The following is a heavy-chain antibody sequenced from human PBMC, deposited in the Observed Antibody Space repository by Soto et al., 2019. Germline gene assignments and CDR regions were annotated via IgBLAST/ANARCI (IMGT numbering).Heavy chain of an antibody. CDR3: AREVIVVVTAPAFDI. CDR2: ISSSSSYI. D-gene: IGHD2-21*02. J-gene: IGHJ3*02. V-gene: IGHV3-21*01. CDR1: GFTFSSYN. Sequence: SLRLSCAASGFTFSSYNMNWVRQAPGKGLEWVSSISSSSSYIYYADSVKGRFTISRDNAKNTLYLQMNSLRAEDTAVYYCAREVIVVVTAPAFDIWGQGTMVTVSS.